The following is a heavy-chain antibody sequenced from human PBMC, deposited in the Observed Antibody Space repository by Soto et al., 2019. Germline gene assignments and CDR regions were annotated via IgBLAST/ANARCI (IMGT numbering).Heavy chain of an antibody. V-gene: IGHV1-69*01. J-gene: IGHJ4*02. D-gene: IGHD2-2*01. CDR2: IIPIFGTA. Sequence: QVQLVQSGAEVKKPGSSVKVSCKASGGTFSSYAISWVRQAPGQGLEWMGGIIPIFGTANYAQKFQGRVTITADESTSTAYMELSSLRSGDTAVYYCARALWKGYCSSTSCHPFDYWGQGTLVTVSS. CDR1: GGTFSSYA. CDR3: ARALWKGYCSSTSCHPFDY.